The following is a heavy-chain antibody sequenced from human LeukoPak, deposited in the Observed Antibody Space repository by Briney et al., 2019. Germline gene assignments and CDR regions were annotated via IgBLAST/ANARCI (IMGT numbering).Heavy chain of an antibody. CDR2: INPNSGGT. CDR1: GYTFTGYY. V-gene: IGHV1-2*02. J-gene: IGHJ4*02. Sequence: ASVKVSCKASGYTFTGYYMHWVRQAPGQGLEWMGWINPNSGGTNYAQKFQGRVTMTRDTSISTAYMELSRLRPDDTAVYYCARVFYDSSGYYPTPFDYWGQGTLVTVSS. CDR3: ARVFYDSSGYYPTPFDY. D-gene: IGHD3-22*01.